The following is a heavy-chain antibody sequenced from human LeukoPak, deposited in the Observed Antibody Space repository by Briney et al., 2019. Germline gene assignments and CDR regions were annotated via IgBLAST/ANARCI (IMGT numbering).Heavy chain of an antibody. Sequence: SVKVSCKASGGTFSSYAISWVRQAPGQGLEWMGRIIPILGIANYAQKFQGRVTITADKSTSTVYMELSSLRSEDTAVYYCATAGSGSNGIDYWGQGTLVTVSS. CDR3: ATAGSGSNGIDY. CDR1: GGTFSSYA. V-gene: IGHV1-69*04. J-gene: IGHJ4*02. CDR2: IIPILGIA. D-gene: IGHD3-10*01.